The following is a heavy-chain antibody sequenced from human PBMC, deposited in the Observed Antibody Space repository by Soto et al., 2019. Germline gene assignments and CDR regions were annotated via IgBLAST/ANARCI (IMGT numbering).Heavy chain of an antibody. J-gene: IGHJ6*02. CDR3: ARDNVIVVVVAATRYGMDV. Sequence: DSVKTYCKASGCGLTRYAMHWVRQAPGQRLEWMGWINIGSGNTEYSQNFQDRITITADESTSTAYMELSSLRSEDTAVYYCARDNVIVVVVAATRYGMDVWGQGTTVTVSS. CDR2: INIGSGNT. D-gene: IGHD2-15*01. V-gene: IGHV1-3*04. CDR1: GCGLTRYA.